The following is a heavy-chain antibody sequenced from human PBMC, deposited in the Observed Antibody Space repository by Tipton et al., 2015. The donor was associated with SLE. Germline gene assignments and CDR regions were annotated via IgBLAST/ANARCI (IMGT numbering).Heavy chain of an antibody. CDR3: ARIVVATIDY. D-gene: IGHD2-15*01. J-gene: IGHJ4*02. CDR1: GDSISSHY. V-gene: IGHV4-59*11. CDR2: IYYTGST. Sequence: TLSLTCTVSGDSISSHYWSWIRQPPGKGLEWIGYIYYTGSTNYNPSLKSRVTISVDTSKNQFSLKLSSVTAADTAVYYCARIVVATIDYWGQGTLVTVSS.